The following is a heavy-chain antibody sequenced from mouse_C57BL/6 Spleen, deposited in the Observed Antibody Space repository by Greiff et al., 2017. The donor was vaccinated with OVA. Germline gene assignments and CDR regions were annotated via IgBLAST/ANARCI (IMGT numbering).Heavy chain of an antibody. CDR3: ARDEVGGYFDV. V-gene: IGHV1-19*01. D-gene: IGHD1-1*02. Sequence: VQLQQSGPVLVKPGASVKMSCKASGYTFTDYYMNWVKQSHGKSLEWIGVINPYNGGTSYNQKFKGKATLTVDKSSSTAYMELNSLTSEDSAVYYCARDEVGGYFDVWGTGTTVTVSS. CDR2: INPYNGGT. CDR1: GYTFTDYY. J-gene: IGHJ1*03.